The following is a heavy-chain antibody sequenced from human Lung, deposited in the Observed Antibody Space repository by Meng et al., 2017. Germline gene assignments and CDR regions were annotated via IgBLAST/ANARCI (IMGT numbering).Heavy chain of an antibody. D-gene: IGHD3-22*01. Sequence: QVQLVQSVSVLQKPWPSLELSCKASGYTFTSNAIAWMRKAQYQGIGWMGRGNTYNRNTTYNDYFKARFIFSLINPVRSEYQQFRRLKAGDPDVYSGARCESYASSGLDYWGQGTLVTVSS. CDR3: ARCESYASSGLDY. CDR2: GNTYNRNT. CDR1: GYTFTSNA. J-gene: IGHJ4*02. V-gene: IGHV7-4-1*01.